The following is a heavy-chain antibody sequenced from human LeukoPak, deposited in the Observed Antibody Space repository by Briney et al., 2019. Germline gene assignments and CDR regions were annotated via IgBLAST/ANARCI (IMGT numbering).Heavy chain of an antibody. Sequence: PGGSLRLACAASGFSFRDFGMNWVRQAPGKGLEWLSYISSSGSTLFYADSVKGRFTISRDNVDNSLYLQMNSLGVDDMGVYYCARGYSTSSYSHYYYYMDVWGKGTTVAVSS. V-gene: IGHV3-48*01. J-gene: IGHJ6*03. CDR2: ISSSGSTL. CDR3: ARGYSTSSYSHYYYYMDV. CDR1: GFSFRDFG. D-gene: IGHD6-6*01.